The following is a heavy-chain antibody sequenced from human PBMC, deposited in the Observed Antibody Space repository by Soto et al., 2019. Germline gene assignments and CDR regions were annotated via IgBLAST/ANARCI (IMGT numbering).Heavy chain of an antibody. CDR3: AAVLELRYFGAGDV. Sequence: ASVKVSCKASGFTFTSSAVQWVRQARGQRLEWIGWIVVGSGNTNYAQKFQERVTITRDMSTSTAYMELSSLRSEDTAVYYCAAVLELRYFGAGDVWGQGTTVTVSS. D-gene: IGHD3-9*01. CDR1: GFTFTSSA. CDR2: IVVGSGNT. J-gene: IGHJ6*02. V-gene: IGHV1-58*01.